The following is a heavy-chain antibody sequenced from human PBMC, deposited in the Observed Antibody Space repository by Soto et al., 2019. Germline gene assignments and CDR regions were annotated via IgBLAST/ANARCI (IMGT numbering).Heavy chain of an antibody. Sequence: GGSLRLSCAASGFTFSSYWMTWVRQAPGKGLEWVANIKQGGSETHYVDSVKGRFTISRDSAKNSLYLQMNSLRAEDTAVYYCARDPYEDDSGNYPSTYLNYWGQGTLVTVSS. D-gene: IGHD3-10*01. CDR3: ARDPYEDDSGNYPSTYLNY. CDR2: IKQGGSET. J-gene: IGHJ4*02. V-gene: IGHV3-7*03. CDR1: GFTFSSYW.